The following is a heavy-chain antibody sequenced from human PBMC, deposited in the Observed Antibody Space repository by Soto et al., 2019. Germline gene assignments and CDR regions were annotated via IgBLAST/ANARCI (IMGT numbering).Heavy chain of an antibody. V-gene: IGHV1-18*01. J-gene: IGHJ4*02. CDR3: ARYQPYSTGYYYFDH. Sequence: QVQLVQSGAEVKKRGASVEVSCKTSGYNFTTYRVSWVRRAPGQALEWMGWISGHNGHTNYAQTFQGRVTMTTDTSTTTAYMELRSLRSDDTAVYYCARYQPYSTGYYYFDHWGQGTLAIVTS. D-gene: IGHD6-19*01. CDR2: ISGHNGHT. CDR1: GYNFTTYR.